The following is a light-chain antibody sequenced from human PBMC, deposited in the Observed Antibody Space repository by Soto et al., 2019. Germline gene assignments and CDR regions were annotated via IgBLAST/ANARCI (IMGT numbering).Light chain of an antibody. CDR1: QVISSY. V-gene: IGKV1-9*01. CDR2: AAS. Sequence: DIQLTQAPSFLSASAGDRVTITCRANQVISSYLAWYQQKPGRAPKLLIYAASTLQSGVPSRFSGSGSGTEFTLTITSLQPEDFATYYCQQLNSFPITFGQGTRLEIK. J-gene: IGKJ5*01. CDR3: QQLNSFPIT.